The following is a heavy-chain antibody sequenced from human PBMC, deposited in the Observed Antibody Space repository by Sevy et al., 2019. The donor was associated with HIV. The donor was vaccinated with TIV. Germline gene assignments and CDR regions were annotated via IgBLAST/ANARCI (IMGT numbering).Heavy chain of an antibody. V-gene: IGHV3-21*01. CDR1: GFTFNKYN. J-gene: IGHJ4*02. Sequence: GGSLRLSCAASGFTFNKYNMIWVRQAPGKGLEWVSFISSGSNYIYYADSVRGRFTTSRDNAKNSLYLQMNTLRAEATAVYYCAREGSGRYWGQGTLVTVSS. CDR3: AREGSGRY. D-gene: IGHD3-10*01. CDR2: ISSGSNYI.